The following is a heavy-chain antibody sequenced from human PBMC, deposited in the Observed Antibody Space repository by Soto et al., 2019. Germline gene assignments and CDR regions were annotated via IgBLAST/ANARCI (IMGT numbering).Heavy chain of an antibody. CDR1: GFTFSSYA. CDR3: SSLDTSMVTVYFDN. J-gene: IGHJ4*02. D-gene: IGHD5-18*01. Sequence: EVQLLESGGGLVQPGGSLRLSCAASGFTFSSYAMSWVLQAPGKGLEWVSEISGSGGSTYYADSVKGRFTITREKSKNKLYLQMNSLRAEDTAVYYCSSLDTSMVTVYFDNWGQGTLVNVSS. CDR2: ISGSGGST. V-gene: IGHV3-23*01.